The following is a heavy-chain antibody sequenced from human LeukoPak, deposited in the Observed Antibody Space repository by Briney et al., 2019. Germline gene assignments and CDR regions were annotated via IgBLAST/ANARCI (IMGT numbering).Heavy chain of an antibody. CDR3: ATGSSAEYFQH. J-gene: IGHJ1*01. CDR1: GGSISSSSYY. CDR2: IYYSGST. D-gene: IGHD6-6*01. Sequence: SETLSLTCTVSGGSISSSSYYWGWIRQPPGKGLEWIGSIYYSGSTYYNPSLKSRVTISVDTSKNQFSLKLSSVTAADTAVYYCATGSSAEYFQHWGQGTLVTVSS. V-gene: IGHV4-39*07.